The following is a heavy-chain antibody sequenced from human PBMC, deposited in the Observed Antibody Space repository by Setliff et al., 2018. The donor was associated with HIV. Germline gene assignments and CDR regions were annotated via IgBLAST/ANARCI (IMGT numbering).Heavy chain of an antibody. V-gene: IGHV1-8*01. J-gene: IGHJ5*02. Sequence: GASVKVSCKASGYTFSDFDINWVRQATGQGLEWMGWMNSKSGHSGYGQKFQGRVTMTRDNSITTAYMELSSLTSEDTAVYYCARGRSRWKDLIYPRFAPWGQGSLVTVSS. D-gene: IGHD1-1*01. CDR1: GYTFSDFD. CDR2: MNSKSGHS. CDR3: ARGRSRWKDLIYPRFAP.